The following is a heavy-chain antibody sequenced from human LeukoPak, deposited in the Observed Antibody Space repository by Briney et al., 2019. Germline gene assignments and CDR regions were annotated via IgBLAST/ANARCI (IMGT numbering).Heavy chain of an antibody. J-gene: IGHJ4*02. D-gene: IGHD4-23*01. CDR1: GYTFTSYG. CDR3: ARDYGGYPIIPDYFDY. V-gene: IGHV1-18*01. CDR2: ISAYNGNT. Sequence: ASVKVSCKASGYTFTSYGISWVRQAPGQGLEWMGWISAYNGNTNYAQKLRGRVTMTTDTSTSTAYMELRSLRSDDTAVYYCARDYGGYPIIPDYFDYWGQGTLVTVSS.